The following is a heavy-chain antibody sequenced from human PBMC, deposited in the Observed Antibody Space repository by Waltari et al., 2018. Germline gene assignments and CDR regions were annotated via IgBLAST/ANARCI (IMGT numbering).Heavy chain of an antibody. Sequence: QVQLQESGPGLVKPSETLSLTCNVSGGSISSHYWSWIRQPPGKGLEWIGYIYYSGSTNATPTLKIRVTLSVYTSKNQFYLKLSAVTAADTAVYYWARQGLDAFDIWGQGTMVTVSS. V-gene: IGHV4-59*11. CDR3: ARQGLDAFDI. J-gene: IGHJ3*02. CDR2: IYYSGST. CDR1: GGSISSHY.